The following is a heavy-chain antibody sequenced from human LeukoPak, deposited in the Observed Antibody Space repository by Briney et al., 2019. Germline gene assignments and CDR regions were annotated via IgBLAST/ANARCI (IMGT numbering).Heavy chain of an antibody. Sequence: PSETLSLTCAVYGGSFSGYYWSWIRQPPGKGLEWIGEINHSGSTNYNPSLKSRVTISVDTSKKQFSLKLSSVTAADTAVYYCARVYDSSGVDYWGQRTLVTVSS. J-gene: IGHJ4*02. CDR1: GGSFSGYY. CDR2: INHSGST. CDR3: ARVYDSSGVDY. V-gene: IGHV4-34*01. D-gene: IGHD3-22*01.